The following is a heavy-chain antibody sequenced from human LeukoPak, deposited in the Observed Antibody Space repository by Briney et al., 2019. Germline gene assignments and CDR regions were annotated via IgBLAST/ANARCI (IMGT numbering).Heavy chain of an antibody. D-gene: IGHD1-26*01. J-gene: IGHJ4*02. CDR3: AKDLGRYRNNYFDY. CDR2: ISGSGGGT. V-gene: IGHV3-23*01. Sequence: GGSLRLSCAASGFTFSSYAMSWVRQAPEKGLEWVSTISGSGGGTYYADSVKGRFIISRDDSKNTLYLQMNSLRAEDTAVYYCAKDLGRYRNNYFDYWGQGTLVTVSS. CDR1: GFTFSSYA.